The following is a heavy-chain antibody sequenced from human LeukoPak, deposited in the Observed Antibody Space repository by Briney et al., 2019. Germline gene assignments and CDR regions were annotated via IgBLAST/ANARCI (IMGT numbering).Heavy chain of an antibody. D-gene: IGHD5-18*01. Sequence: ASVKVSCKASGGTFSSYAISWVRQAPGQGPEWMGRIIPIFGTANYAQKFQGRVTITTDESTSTAYMELSSLRSEDTAVYYCARDLGGYSYGTDYWGQGTLVTVSS. CDR1: GGTFSSYA. CDR2: IIPIFGTA. J-gene: IGHJ4*02. CDR3: ARDLGGYSYGTDY. V-gene: IGHV1-69*05.